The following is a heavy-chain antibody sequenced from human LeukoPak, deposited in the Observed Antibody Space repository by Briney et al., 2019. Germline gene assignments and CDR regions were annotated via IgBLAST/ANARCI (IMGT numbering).Heavy chain of an antibody. J-gene: IGHJ4*02. CDR1: GFTFSSYS. CDR2: ISSGSSTI. Sequence: GGSLRLSCAASGFTFSSYSVNWVRQAPGRGLEWVSYISSGSSTIYYADSVKGRFTISRDDAKNSLYLQMNSLRAEDTAVYYCARFFDYWGQGTLVTVSS. V-gene: IGHV3-48*04. CDR3: ARFFDY.